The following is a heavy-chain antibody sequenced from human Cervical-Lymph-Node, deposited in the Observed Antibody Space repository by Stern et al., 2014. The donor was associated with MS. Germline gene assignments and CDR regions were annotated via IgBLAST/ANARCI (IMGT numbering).Heavy chain of an antibody. D-gene: IGHD3-16*01. V-gene: IGHV4-59*08. CDR3: ARRRGGYYYGVDV. Sequence: QVQLVQSGPGLVKPSETLSLTCTVSGGSISNYYWSWIRQPPGKGLEWIGYIYYTGSTNYNPSLKSRVTLSVDTSKTQFPLKRSSVTAADTAVYYCARRRGGYYYGVDVWGQGTTVTVSS. CDR1: GGSISNYY. J-gene: IGHJ6*02. CDR2: IYYTGST.